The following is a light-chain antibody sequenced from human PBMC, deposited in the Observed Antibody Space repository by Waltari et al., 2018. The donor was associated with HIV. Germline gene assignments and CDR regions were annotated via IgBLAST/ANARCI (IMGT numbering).Light chain of an antibody. CDR1: ALPKQY. V-gene: IGLV3-25*03. CDR3: QSTDSSGTYVV. J-gene: IGLJ2*01. CDR2: KDS. Sequence: SYELTQPPPASLSPGQTARTNCSPDALPKQYGYLYQQKPGQAPVLVIYKDSEKSSGITERFSGSSSGTTVTLTISAVQAEDEADYYCQSTDSSGTYVVFGGGTKLTVL.